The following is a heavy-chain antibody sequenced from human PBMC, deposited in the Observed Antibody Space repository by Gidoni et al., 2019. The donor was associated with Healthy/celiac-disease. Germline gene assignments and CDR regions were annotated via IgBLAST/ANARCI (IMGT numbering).Heavy chain of an antibody. D-gene: IGHD6-6*01. CDR1: GGSFSGYY. V-gene: IGHV4-34*01. CDR2: INHSGST. CDR3: ARVRYSSSSSYYYYYYMDV. Sequence: TCAVYGGSFSGYYWSWIRQPPGKGLEWSGEINHSGSTNYNPSLKSRVTISVDTSKNQFSLKLGSVTAADTAVYYCARVRYSSSSSYYYYYYMDVWGKGTTVTVSS. J-gene: IGHJ6*03.